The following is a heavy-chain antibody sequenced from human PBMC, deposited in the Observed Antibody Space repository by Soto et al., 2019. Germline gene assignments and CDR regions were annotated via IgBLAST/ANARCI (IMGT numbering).Heavy chain of an antibody. V-gene: IGHV6-1*01. CDR3: ARGSWDDVSGHYYMDV. Sequence: SQTLSLTCDISGDSVSSNSAGWNWIRQTPSRGLEWLGRTYYESKWYYTYAASVKSRITVSPDTSKNQFSLQLTSVTPEDTAVYYCARGSWDDVSGHYYMDVWDKGTTVTVSS. CDR1: GDSVSSNSAG. J-gene: IGHJ6*03. D-gene: IGHD1-1*01. CDR2: TYYESKWYY.